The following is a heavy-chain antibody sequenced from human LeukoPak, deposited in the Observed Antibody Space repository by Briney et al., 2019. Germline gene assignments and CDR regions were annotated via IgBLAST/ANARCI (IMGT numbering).Heavy chain of an antibody. Sequence: PGGSLRLFCAASGFTFSSYSMNWVRQAPGKGLEWVSYISSDSSNIFYADSFKGRFTISRDNAQNSLYLQMNSLRVEDTAVYYCARDPPGAHFDYWGQGTLVTVSS. CDR2: ISSDSSNI. J-gene: IGHJ4*02. CDR1: GFTFSSYS. D-gene: IGHD7-27*01. CDR3: ARDPPGAHFDY. V-gene: IGHV3-21*01.